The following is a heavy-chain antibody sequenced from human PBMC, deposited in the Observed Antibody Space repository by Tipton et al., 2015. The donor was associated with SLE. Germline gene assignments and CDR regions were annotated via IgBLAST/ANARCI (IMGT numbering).Heavy chain of an antibody. J-gene: IGHJ4*02. D-gene: IGHD2-15*01. CDR2: ISSDGSDK. Sequence: LVQSGGGVVQPGRSLRLSCAASGSTFGDYTMHWVRQAPGKGREWVALISSDGSDKYYTDSVKGRFTISRDNSKNTLYMQMNSLRAEDTAVYFCAGGRMVVPTTLADWGQGTLVSVFS. CDR3: AGGRMVVPTTLAD. V-gene: IGHV3-30*10. CDR1: GSTFGDYT.